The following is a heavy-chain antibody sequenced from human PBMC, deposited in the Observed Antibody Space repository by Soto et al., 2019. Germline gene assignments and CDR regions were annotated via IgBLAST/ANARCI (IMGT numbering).Heavy chain of an antibody. J-gene: IGHJ6*02. CDR1: GGSMNNYY. V-gene: IGHV4-59*01. Sequence: QVQLQESGPGLVKPSETLPLRCTVSGGSMNNYYWSWIRQPPGKGLEWIGHIYYFGSTNKHPSLTSRVTIAVGTYKNDFSLKLSSVTAEDTVVYYCARLDYSPYYWYAMDVWGQGTTVTVSS. CDR3: ARLDYSPYYWYAMDV. D-gene: IGHD4-4*01. CDR2: IYYFGST.